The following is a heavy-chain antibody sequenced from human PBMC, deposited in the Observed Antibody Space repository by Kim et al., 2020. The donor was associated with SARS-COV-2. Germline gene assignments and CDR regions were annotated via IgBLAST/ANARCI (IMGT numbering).Heavy chain of an antibody. Sequence: GGSLRLSCAASGFTFSSYSMNWVRQAPGKGLEWVSSISSSCSYIYYADSVKGRFTISRDNAKNSLYLQMNSLRAEDTAVYYCASPRPYCSSNSCYSYYYYGMDVWGRGTPVPVSS. CDR2: ISSSCSYI. CDR1: GFTFSSYS. CDR3: ASPRPYCSSNSCYSYYYYGMDV. D-gene: IGHD2-2*02. J-gene: IGHJ6*02. V-gene: IGHV3-21*01.